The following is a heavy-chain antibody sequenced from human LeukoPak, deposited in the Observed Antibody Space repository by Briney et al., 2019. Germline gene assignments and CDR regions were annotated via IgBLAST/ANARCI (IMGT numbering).Heavy chain of an antibody. CDR3: ARDRTTVTTGYYGMDV. CDR1: GYTFTGYY. J-gene: IGHJ6*02. CDR2: INPNTGVT. D-gene: IGHD4-17*01. Sequence: VASVKVSCKASGYTFTGYYMHWVRQAPGQGLEWMGWINPNTGVTNDAQKFQGRVTLTRDTSIITAYMELTRLRSDDTAMYYCARDRTTVTTGYYGMDVWGQGTTLTVSS. V-gene: IGHV1-2*02.